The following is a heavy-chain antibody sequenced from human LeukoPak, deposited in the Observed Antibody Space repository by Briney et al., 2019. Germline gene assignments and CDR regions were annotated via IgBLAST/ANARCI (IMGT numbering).Heavy chain of an antibody. D-gene: IGHD1-26*01. CDR1: GFTFSNAW. J-gene: IGHJ4*02. CDR3: AKGLGSLGY. CDR2: ISGSGGST. Sequence: GGSLRLSCAASGFTFSNAWMNWVRQAPGKGLEWVSAISGSGGSTYYADSVKGRFTISRDNSKNTLYLQMNSLRAEDTAVYYCAKGLGSLGYWGQGTLVTVSS. V-gene: IGHV3-23*01.